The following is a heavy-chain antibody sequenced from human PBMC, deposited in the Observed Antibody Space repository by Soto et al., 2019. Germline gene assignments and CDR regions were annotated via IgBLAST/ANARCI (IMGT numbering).Heavy chain of an antibody. CDR2: IYYSGST. D-gene: IGHD4-17*01. Sequence: PETLSITCTVSGGSISSYYWSWIRQPPGKGLEWIGYIYYSGSTNYNPSLKSRVTISVDTSKNQFSLKLSSVTAADTAVYYCARVPTVTTLIFDYWGQGTLVPVSS. CDR3: ARVPTVTTLIFDY. CDR1: GGSISSYY. J-gene: IGHJ4*02. V-gene: IGHV4-59*01.